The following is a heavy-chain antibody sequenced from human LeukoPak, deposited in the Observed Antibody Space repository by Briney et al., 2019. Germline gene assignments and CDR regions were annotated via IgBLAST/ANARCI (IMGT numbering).Heavy chain of an antibody. CDR1: GVTFSSYE. J-gene: IGHJ6*02. CDR2: ISSSGSTI. Sequence: GGSLRLSCAASGVTFSSYEMNWVRQAPGKGLEWVSYISSSGSTIYYADSVKGRFTISRDNAKNSLYLQMNSLRAEDTAVYYCARGGVSFVGGTNIYYYYGMDVWGQGTTVTVSS. D-gene: IGHD2-15*01. CDR3: ARGGVSFVGGTNIYYYYGMDV. V-gene: IGHV3-48*03.